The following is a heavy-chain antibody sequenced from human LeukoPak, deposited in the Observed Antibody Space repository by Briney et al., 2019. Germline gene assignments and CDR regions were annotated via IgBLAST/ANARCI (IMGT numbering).Heavy chain of an antibody. Sequence: GGSLRLSCAASGFTVSSNYMSWVRQAPGKGLEWVSVIYSGGSTYYADYVKGRFNISRDNSKNTLYLQMNSLRAEDTAVYYCARDYYYDSSPLWAFDIWGQGTMVTVSS. CDR3: ARDYYYDSSPLWAFDI. J-gene: IGHJ3*02. V-gene: IGHV3-66*01. CDR1: GFTVSSNY. D-gene: IGHD3-22*01. CDR2: IYSGGST.